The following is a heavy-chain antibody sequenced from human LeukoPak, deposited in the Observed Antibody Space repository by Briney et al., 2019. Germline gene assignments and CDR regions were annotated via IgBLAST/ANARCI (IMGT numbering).Heavy chain of an antibody. D-gene: IGHD6-19*01. CDR3: AREEEYSSGWYFDY. V-gene: IGHV1-69*04. Sequence: GASVKVSCKASGGTFSSYAISWVRQAPGQGLEWMGRIIPILGIANYAQKLQGRVTITADKSTSTAYMELSSLRSEDTAVYYCAREEEYSSGWYFDYWGQGTLVTVSS. J-gene: IGHJ4*02. CDR2: IIPILGIA. CDR1: GGTFSSYA.